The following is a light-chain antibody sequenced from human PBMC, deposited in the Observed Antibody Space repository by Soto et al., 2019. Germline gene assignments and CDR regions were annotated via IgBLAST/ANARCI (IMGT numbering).Light chain of an antibody. V-gene: IGLV2-14*03. CDR2: DVS. J-gene: IGLJ1*01. CDR1: ISDVGGYNF. CDR3: SSFTGSNYV. Sequence: QSVLTQPASVSGSPGQSITISCTGTISDVGGYNFVSWYQQYPGKAPKLMICDVSNRPSGVSNRFSGSKSGNTASLTISGLQDEDEADYYCSSFTGSNYVFGTGTKVPVL.